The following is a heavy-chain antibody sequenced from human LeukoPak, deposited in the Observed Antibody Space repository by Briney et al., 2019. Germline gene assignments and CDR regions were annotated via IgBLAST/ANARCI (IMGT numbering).Heavy chain of an antibody. CDR3: ARGFYGVSDY. CDR1: GFTVGSNY. CDR2: IYSGGTT. D-gene: IGHD4-17*01. V-gene: IGHV3-53*05. Sequence: GGSLRLSCAASGFTVGSNYMSWVRQAPGKGLQWVSVIYSGGTTYYADSVKGRFTVSRDNSKNTLTLQMNNLRPDDTAVYYCARGFYGVSDYWGQGTLVTVSS. J-gene: IGHJ4*02.